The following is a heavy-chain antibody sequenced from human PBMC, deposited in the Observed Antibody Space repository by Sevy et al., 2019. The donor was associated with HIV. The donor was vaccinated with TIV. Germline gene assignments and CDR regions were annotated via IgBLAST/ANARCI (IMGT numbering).Heavy chain of an antibody. CDR2: ISSSSSYI. J-gene: IGHJ4*02. CDR3: ARDSEYQLLWGFDY. D-gene: IGHD2-2*01. V-gene: IGHV3-21*01. Sequence: EGSLRLSCAASGFTFSSYSMNWVRQAPGKGLEWVSSISSSSSYIYYADSVKGRFTISRDNAKNSLYLQMNSLRAEDTAVYYCARDSEYQLLWGFDYWGQGTLVTVSS. CDR1: GFTFSSYS.